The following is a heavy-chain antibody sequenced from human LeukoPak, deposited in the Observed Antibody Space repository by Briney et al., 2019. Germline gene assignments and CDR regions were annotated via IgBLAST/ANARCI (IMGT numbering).Heavy chain of an antibody. V-gene: IGHV4-59*08. CDR1: GGSISSYY. CDR3: ARSSRFDWLLYFDS. D-gene: IGHD3-9*01. Sequence: PSETLSLTCTVSGGSISSYYCSWIRQPPGKGLEWIGYIYYSGVTNYNPSLKSRVTISVDRSKNQFSLKLSSVTAADTAVYYCARSSRFDWLLYFDSWGQGTLVTVSS. J-gene: IGHJ4*02. CDR2: IYYSGVT.